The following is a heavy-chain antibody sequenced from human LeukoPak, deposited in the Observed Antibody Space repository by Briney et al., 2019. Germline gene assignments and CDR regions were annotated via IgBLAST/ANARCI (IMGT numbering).Heavy chain of an antibody. CDR3: ATDIVATIRGRPVHHDY. V-gene: IGHV3-23*01. D-gene: IGHD5-12*01. CDR1: GFTFSSYA. Sequence: GGSLRLSCAASGFTFSSYAMSWVRQAPGKGLEWVSAISGSGGSTYYADSVKGRFTISRDNSKNTLYLQMNSLRAEDTAVYYCATDIVATIRGRPVHHDYWGQGTLVTVSS. J-gene: IGHJ4*02. CDR2: ISGSGGST.